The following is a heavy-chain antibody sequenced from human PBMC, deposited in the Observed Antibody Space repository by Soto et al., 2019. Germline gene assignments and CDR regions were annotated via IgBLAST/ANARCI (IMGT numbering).Heavy chain of an antibody. D-gene: IGHD6-13*01. CDR2: IYYSGST. CDR1: GGSISSYY. J-gene: IGHJ4*02. Sequence: SETLSLTCTVSGGSISSYYWSWIRQPPGKGLEWIGYIYYSGSTNYNPSLKSRVTISVDTSKNQFSLKLSSVTAADTAVYYCARGDSAAGWSFFDYWGQGALVTVSS. V-gene: IGHV4-59*01. CDR3: ARGDSAAGWSFFDY.